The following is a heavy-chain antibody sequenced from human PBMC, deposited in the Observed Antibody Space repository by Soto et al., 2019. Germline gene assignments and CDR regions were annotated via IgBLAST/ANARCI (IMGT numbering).Heavy chain of an antibody. CDR2: VNPIVSMS. CDR3: AASYGSGYRAFDY. CDR1: GDTFSFYT. J-gene: IGHJ4*02. Sequence: QVQLVQSGAEVRKPGSSVKVSCKASGDTFSFYTINWVRQAPGLGLEWMGRVNPIVSMSNYAQKFQGRVTITADKSTNTDYMQLSSLRSEDTAIYYCAASYGSGYRAFDYWGQGALVTFSS. D-gene: IGHD3-10*01. V-gene: IGHV1-69*02.